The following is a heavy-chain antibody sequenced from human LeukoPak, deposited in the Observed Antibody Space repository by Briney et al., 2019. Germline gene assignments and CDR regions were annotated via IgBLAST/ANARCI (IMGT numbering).Heavy chain of an antibody. CDR1: GGSISSYS. D-gene: IGHD3-10*01. J-gene: IGHJ5*02. Sequence: SETLSLTCTVSGGSISSYSWSWIRQPPGKGLEWVGYVYYTGSINYNPSLKSRVTVSVDTSKNQFSLKLSSVTAADTAVYYCARGSSSGSYHPLDPWGQGTLVTVSS. CDR2: VYYTGSI. V-gene: IGHV4-59*01. CDR3: ARGSSSGSYHPLDP.